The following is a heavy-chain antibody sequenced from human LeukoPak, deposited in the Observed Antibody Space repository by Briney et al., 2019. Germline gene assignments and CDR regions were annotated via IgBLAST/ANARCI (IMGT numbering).Heavy chain of an antibody. CDR3: AKEPEPTHYFDY. CDR1: GFTFSSYG. Sequence: GGSLRLSCAASGFTFSSYGMHWVRQAPGKGLEWVAVIWYDGSNKYYADSVKGRFTISRDNSKNTLYLQMNSLRAEDTAVYYCAKEPEPTHYFDYWGQGTLVTVSS. V-gene: IGHV3-33*06. CDR2: IWYDGSNK. J-gene: IGHJ4*02.